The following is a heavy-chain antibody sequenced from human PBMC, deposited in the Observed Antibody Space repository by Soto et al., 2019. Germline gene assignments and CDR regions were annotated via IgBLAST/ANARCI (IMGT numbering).Heavy chain of an antibody. CDR1: GGTFSSYA. D-gene: IGHD4-17*01. CDR2: IIPIFGTA. J-gene: IGHJ4*02. CDR3: AREDYGDYETYYFDY. Sequence: SVKVSCKASGGTFSSYAISWVRQAPGQGLEWMGGIIPIFGTANYAQKFQGRVTITADESTSTAYMELSSLRSEDTAVYYCAREDYGDYETYYFDYWGQGTLVTVSS. V-gene: IGHV1-69*13.